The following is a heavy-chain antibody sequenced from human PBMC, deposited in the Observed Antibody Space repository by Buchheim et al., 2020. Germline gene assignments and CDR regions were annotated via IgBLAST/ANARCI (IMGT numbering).Heavy chain of an antibody. CDR3: AREGYGDLPPRDYYYYGMDV. D-gene: IGHD4-17*01. J-gene: IGHJ6*02. V-gene: IGHV3-33*08. CDR2: IWYDGSNK. Sequence: QVQLVESGGGVVQPGRSLRLSCAASGFTFSSYAMHWVRQAPGKGLEWVAVIWYDGSNKYYADSVKGRFTISRDNSKNTLYLQMNSLRAEDTAVYYCAREGYGDLPPRDYYYYGMDVWGQGTT. CDR1: GFTFSSYA.